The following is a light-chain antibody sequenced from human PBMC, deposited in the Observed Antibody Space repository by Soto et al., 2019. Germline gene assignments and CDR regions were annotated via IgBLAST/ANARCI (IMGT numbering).Light chain of an antibody. V-gene: IGKV3-20*01. Sequence: ELWFTDSKYTLSLSPEERATLFCRASQSVSNNYLAWYQQKPGQAPRLLIYGASNRATGIPDRFSGSGSGTDFTLAISRLEPEDFAVYYCHQYCRPGRFGQGCKVDVK. CDR3: HQYCRPGR. CDR2: GAS. J-gene: IGKJ1*01. CDR1: QSVSNNY.